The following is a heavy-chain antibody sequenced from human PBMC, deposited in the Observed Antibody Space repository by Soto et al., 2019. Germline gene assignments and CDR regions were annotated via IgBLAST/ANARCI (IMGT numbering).Heavy chain of an antibody. CDR3: AKDGYNYLGNFDY. V-gene: IGHV3-23*01. CDR1: GCTFSSFA. CDR2: ISASGGST. J-gene: IGHJ4*02. D-gene: IGHD5-12*01. Sequence: EVQLLESGGGLVQPGGSLRLSCAASGCTFSSFAMSWVRQAPGKGLQWVSDISASGGSTYYADSVKGRFTISRDNSKNTLHLQMNSLRAEDTAVYYCAKDGYNYLGNFDYWGQGTLVTVSS.